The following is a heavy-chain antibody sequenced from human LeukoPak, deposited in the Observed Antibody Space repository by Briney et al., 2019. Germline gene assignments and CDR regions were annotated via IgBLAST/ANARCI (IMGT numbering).Heavy chain of an antibody. CDR3: AKVVTSGSYYYFDF. CDR2: IYSGGST. Sequence: GGSLRLSCAASGFTVSSNYMSWVRQAPGKGLEWVSVIYSGGSTYYADSVKGRFTISRDNSKNTLSLQMNSLRAEDTAIYYCAKVVTSGSYYYFDFWGQGTLVTVSS. D-gene: IGHD1-26*01. CDR1: GFTVSSNY. V-gene: IGHV3-53*01. J-gene: IGHJ4*02.